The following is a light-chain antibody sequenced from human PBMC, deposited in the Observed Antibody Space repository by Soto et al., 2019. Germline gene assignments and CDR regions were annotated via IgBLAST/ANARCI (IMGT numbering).Light chain of an antibody. V-gene: IGLV1-47*01. CDR2: RND. CDR3: AAWDDRLSALV. Sequence: QSVLTQPPSASGTPGQRVTISCSGSSSNIESNYVYWYQQLPGSTPKLLIYRNDQRPSGVPDRFSGSKSGTSASLAISGLRSEDEADYYCAAWDDRLSALVFGGGTKLTVL. J-gene: IGLJ3*02. CDR1: SSNIESNY.